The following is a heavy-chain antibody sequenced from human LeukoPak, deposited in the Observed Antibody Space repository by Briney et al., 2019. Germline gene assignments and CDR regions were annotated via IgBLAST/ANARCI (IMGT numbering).Heavy chain of an antibody. CDR2: IYYSGST. V-gene: IGHV4-39*01. CDR3: ARHTLGYCSSTSCYVGARSVFDP. CDR1: GGSISSSSYY. Sequence: SETLSLTCTVSGGSISSSSYYWGWIRQPPGKGLEWIGSIYYSGSTYYNPSLKSRVTISVDTSKNQFSLKLSSVTAADTAVYYCARHTLGYCSSTSCYVGARSVFDPWGQGTLVTVSS. J-gene: IGHJ5*02. D-gene: IGHD2-2*01.